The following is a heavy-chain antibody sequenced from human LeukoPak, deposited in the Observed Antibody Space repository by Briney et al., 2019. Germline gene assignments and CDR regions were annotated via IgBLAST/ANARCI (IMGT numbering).Heavy chain of an antibody. CDR1: GGSFSGYY. J-gene: IGHJ4*02. V-gene: IGHV4-34*01. CDR2: INHSGST. D-gene: IGHD2-15*01. CDR3: ARNRCSGGSCHLRAYYFDY. Sequence: SETLSLTCAVYGGSFSGYYWSWIRQPPGKGLEWIGEINHSGSTNYNPSLKSRVTISVDTSKNQFSLKLSSVTAADTAVYYCARNRCSGGSCHLRAYYFDYWGQGTLVTVSS.